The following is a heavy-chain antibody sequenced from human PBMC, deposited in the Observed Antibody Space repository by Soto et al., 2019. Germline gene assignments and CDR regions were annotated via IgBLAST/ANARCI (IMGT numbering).Heavy chain of an antibody. V-gene: IGHV4-4*07. J-gene: IGHJ5*02. CDR3: AGDSAANNWFGP. Sequence: SETLSLTCTDSGGSFSRSFWSWIRQPAGKGLEWIGRIYSSGSTTYNPSLQSRVTMSVDTSKRQLSLKLTSVTAADTAVYYCAGDSAANNWFGPWGQGTLVTVSS. CDR1: GGSFSRSF. CDR2: IYSSGST. D-gene: IGHD3-10*01.